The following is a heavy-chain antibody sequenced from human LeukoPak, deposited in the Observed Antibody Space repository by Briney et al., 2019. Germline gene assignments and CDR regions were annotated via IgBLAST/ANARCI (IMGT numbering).Heavy chain of an antibody. CDR2: IYPGDSDT. CDR1: GYSFTSYW. V-gene: IGHV5-51*01. J-gene: IGHJ3*02. Sequence: KHGESLKISCKGSGYSFTSYWIGWVRPMPGKGLEWMGIIYPGDSDTRCTPSFQGQVTISADKSISTAYLQWSSLKASDTAMYYCATCRDGCANDAFDIWGQGTMVTVSS. CDR3: ATCRDGCANDAFDI. D-gene: IGHD5-24*01.